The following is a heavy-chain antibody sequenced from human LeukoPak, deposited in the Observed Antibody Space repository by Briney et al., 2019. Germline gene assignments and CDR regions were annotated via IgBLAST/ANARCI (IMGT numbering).Heavy chain of an antibody. J-gene: IGHJ4*02. CDR3: AKSSGEALVYFDY. D-gene: IGHD2-15*01. CDR1: GGSISSYY. V-gene: IGHV3-23*01. Sequence: ETLSLTCTVSGGSISSYYWSWVRQAPGKGLEWVSAISGSGGSTYYADSVKGRFTISRDNSKNTLYLQMNSLRAEDTAVYYCAKSSGEALVYFDYWGQGTLVTVSS. CDR2: ISGSGGST.